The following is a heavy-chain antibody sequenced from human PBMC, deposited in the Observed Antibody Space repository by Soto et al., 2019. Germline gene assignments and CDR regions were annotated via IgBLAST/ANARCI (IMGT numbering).Heavy chain of an antibody. Sequence: SETLSLTCTVSGGSISSGDYYWSWIRQPPGKGLEWIGYIYYSGSTYYNPSLKSRVTISVDTSKNQFSLKLSSVTAADTAVYYCARERPDGSRLDPWGQGALVTVSS. CDR1: GGSISSGDYY. CDR3: ARERPDGSRLDP. CDR2: IYYSGST. D-gene: IGHD6-13*01. J-gene: IGHJ5*02. V-gene: IGHV4-30-4*01.